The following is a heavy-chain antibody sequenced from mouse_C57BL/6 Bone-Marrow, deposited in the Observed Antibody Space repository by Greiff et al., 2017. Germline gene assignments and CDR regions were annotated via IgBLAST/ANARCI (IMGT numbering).Heavy chain of an antibody. V-gene: IGHV1-39*01. J-gene: IGHJ4*01. CDR1: GYSFTDYN. Sequence: VQLKESGPELVKPGASVKISCKASGYSFTDYNMNWVKQSNGKSLEWIGVINPNHGTTSYNQKFKGKATLTVDQSYSTAYMQLNSLTSEDSAVYCCARGYDYDYTMDYWGQGTSVTVSS. CDR3: ARGYDYDYTMDY. CDR2: INPNHGTT. D-gene: IGHD2-4*01.